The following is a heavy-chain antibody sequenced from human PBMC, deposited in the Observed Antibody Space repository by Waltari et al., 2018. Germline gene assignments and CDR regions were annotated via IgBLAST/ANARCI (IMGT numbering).Heavy chain of an antibody. J-gene: IGHJ4*02. CDR2: IYHSGST. CDR1: GYSISSGYY. CDR3: ARDPTVINYYFWSEEYYFDY. Sequence: QVQLQESGPGLVKPSETLSLTCTVSGYSISSGYYWGWIRQPPGKGLGWIGSIYHSGSTAYTPSLKSLVTISVDTSKNQFSLKLSSVTAADTAVYYCARDPTVINYYFWSEEYYFDYWGQGTLVTVSS. D-gene: IGHD3-3*01. V-gene: IGHV4-38-2*02.